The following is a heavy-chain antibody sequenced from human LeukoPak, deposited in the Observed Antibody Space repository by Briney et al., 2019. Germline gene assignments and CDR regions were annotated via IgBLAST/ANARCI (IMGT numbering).Heavy chain of an antibody. CDR2: IKTEGSST. J-gene: IGHJ5*02. CDR3: GRDAPYCSGAGCYSGWFDP. CDR1: GFTFSSYW. V-gene: IGHV3-74*01. D-gene: IGHD2-15*01. Sequence: GGSLRLSCAASGFTFSSYWMHWVRQAPGKGLVWVSHIKTEGSSTNYAESVKGRFTISRDNAKDTLYLQMTTMRPEETATNYCGRDAPYCSGAGCYSGWFDPGGQGTLVTVSS.